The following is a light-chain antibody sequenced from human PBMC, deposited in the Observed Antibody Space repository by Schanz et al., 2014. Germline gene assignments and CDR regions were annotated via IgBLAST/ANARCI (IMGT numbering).Light chain of an antibody. CDR2: DVT. V-gene: IGLV2-8*01. CDR1: SSDVGSNNI. CDR3: SSNGGVNIYV. Sequence: QSALTQPASVSGSPGQSITISCTGTSSDVGSNNIVSWYQQHPGKAPKLLIYDVTKRPSGVPDRFSGSKSGNTASLTVSGLQAEDEADYYCSSNGGVNIYVFGTGTKLTVL. J-gene: IGLJ1*01.